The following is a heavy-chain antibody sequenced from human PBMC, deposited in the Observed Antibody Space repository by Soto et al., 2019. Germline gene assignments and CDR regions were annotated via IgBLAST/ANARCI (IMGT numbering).Heavy chain of an antibody. J-gene: IGHJ6*03. D-gene: IGHD2-8*01. CDR1: GFTFSSYA. Sequence: EVQLLESGGGLVQPGGSLRLSCAASGFTFSSYAMSWVRQAPGKGLEWVSAISGSGGSTYYADSVKGRFTISRDKSKDTLYLQMNSLRAEDTAVYYCAKAIGYCTNGVCYTHYYYYYMDVWGKGTTVTVSS. V-gene: IGHV3-23*01. CDR2: ISGSGGST. CDR3: AKAIGYCTNGVCYTHYYYYYMDV.